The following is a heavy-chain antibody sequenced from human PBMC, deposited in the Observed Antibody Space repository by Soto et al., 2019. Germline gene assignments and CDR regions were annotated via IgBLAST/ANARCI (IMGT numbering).Heavy chain of an antibody. V-gene: IGHV4-39*01. CDR2: IYYSGST. Sequence: QLQLQESGPGLVKPSETLSLTCTVSGGSISSSSYYWGWIRQPPGKGLEWIGSIYYSGSTYYNPSLKRRVTISVDTSKNQFSLKLSSVTAADTAVYYCARHLPENYDFGTLNWFDPWGQGTLVTVSS. D-gene: IGHD3-3*01. CDR1: GGSISSSSYY. J-gene: IGHJ5*02. CDR3: ARHLPENYDFGTLNWFDP.